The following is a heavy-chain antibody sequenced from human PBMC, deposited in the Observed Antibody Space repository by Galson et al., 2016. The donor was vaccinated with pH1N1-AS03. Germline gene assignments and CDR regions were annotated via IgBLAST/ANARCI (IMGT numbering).Heavy chain of an antibody. Sequence: SLRLSCAASGFTFSMSYIHWVRQAPGKGLEWVSRISNDGRNVRYADFVKGRFAVSRDNAKNTVFLQMNSQRADDTAVYLCARRNPNPNFAIWYQHDYGMDVWGQGTTVTVS. CDR1: GFTFSMSY. D-gene: IGHD2-2*01. CDR3: ARRNPNPNFAIWYQHDYGMDV. CDR2: ISNDGRNV. V-gene: IGHV3-74*01. J-gene: IGHJ6*02.